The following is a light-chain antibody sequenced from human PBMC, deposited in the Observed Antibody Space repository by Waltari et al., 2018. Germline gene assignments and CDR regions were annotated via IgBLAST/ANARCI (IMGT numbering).Light chain of an antibody. J-gene: IGKJ4*01. CDR3: QQYHNWPLT. CDR2: GAS. Sequence: EIVMTQSPATLSVSPGEGVTLSCRASQSVSSNLAWYQHKPGQAPRLLIYGASTRATGIPVKFSGSGSGTAFTLTISSLQSEDFALYYCQQYHNWPLTFGGGTKVEI. V-gene: IGKV3-15*01. CDR1: QSVSSN.